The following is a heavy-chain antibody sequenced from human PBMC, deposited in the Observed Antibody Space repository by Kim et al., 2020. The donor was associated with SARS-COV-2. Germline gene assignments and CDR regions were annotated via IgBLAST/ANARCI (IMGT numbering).Heavy chain of an antibody. Sequence: GSTYSNPSLKSRVTISVDTSKNQFSLKLSSVTAADTAVYYCARVNRGFDYWGQGTLVTVSS. V-gene: IGHV4-31*02. CDR3: ARVNRGFDY. CDR2: GST. J-gene: IGHJ4*02. D-gene: IGHD3-10*01.